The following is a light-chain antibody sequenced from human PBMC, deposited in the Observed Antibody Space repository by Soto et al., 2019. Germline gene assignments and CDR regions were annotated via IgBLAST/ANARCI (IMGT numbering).Light chain of an antibody. J-gene: IGKJ5*01. V-gene: IGKV3-20*01. CDR3: PHYPSSPPVT. CDR2: GAS. Sequence: EIVLTQSPGTLSLSPGKRATLSCRASQSVSSSYLACYQQKPGQAPRLLIYGASGRATGIPDTFIGSGSGTDFTLTISILEPEDSSLYYCPHYPSSPPVTLGQGTRLEIK. CDR1: QSVSSSY.